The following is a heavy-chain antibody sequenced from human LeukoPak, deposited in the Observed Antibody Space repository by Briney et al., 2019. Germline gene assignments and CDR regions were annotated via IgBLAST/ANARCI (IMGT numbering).Heavy chain of an antibody. Sequence: PGGSLRLSCAASGFTFSSYGMHWVRQAPGKGLEWVAVISYDGSNKYYADSVKGRFTISRDNSKNTLYLQMNSLRAEDTAVYYCAKAPNRIVVVPAVPVDYWGQGTLVTVSS. V-gene: IGHV3-30*18. CDR2: ISYDGSNK. CDR3: AKAPNRIVVVPAVPVDY. J-gene: IGHJ4*02. D-gene: IGHD2-2*01. CDR1: GFTFSSYG.